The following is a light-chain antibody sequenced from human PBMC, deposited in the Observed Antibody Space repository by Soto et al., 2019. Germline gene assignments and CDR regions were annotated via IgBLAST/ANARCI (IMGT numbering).Light chain of an antibody. J-gene: IGKJ4*01. CDR2: DAS. CDR1: QSINNNF. CDR3: HYPSDSPS. V-gene: IGKV3D-20*01. Sequence: IVLTQSPATLSLSPGERATLSCGASQSINNNFVAWYQKKPGLAPRLLIFDASFRAPGIPDRFSGSGSVNAFTLTITRLEAEDSAVYFCHYPSDSPSCGGGTEVDIK.